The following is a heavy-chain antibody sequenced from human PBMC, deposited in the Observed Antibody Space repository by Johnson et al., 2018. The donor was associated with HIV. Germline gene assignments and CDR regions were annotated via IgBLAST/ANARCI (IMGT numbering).Heavy chain of an antibody. Sequence: QVQLVESGGGVVQPERSLRLSCAASGFTFSSSGMLWVRQAPGKGLEWVAVIWYDGTNEYSADSVKGRFTISRDNSKNTLYLQMNSLRAEDTAVYYCAKDSPGWLVGAIGEDAFDIWGQGTMVTVSS. D-gene: IGHD1-26*01. V-gene: IGHV3-33*06. CDR3: AKDSPGWLVGAIGEDAFDI. J-gene: IGHJ3*02. CDR2: IWYDGTNE. CDR1: GFTFSSSG.